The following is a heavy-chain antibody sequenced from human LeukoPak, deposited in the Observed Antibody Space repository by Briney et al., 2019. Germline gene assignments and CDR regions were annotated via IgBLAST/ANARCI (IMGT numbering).Heavy chain of an antibody. CDR2: IYSSGST. J-gene: IGHJ4*02. D-gene: IGHD5-24*01. CDR1: GFTVSSNY. Sequence: PGGSLRLSCAASGFTVSSNYMSWVRQAPGKGLEWVSLIYSSGSTYYADSVKGRFTISRDNSRNTLFLQMNGLTAADTAMYYCTRTFLSGDGYKVGYFDYWGQGTLVTVSS. V-gene: IGHV3-53*01. CDR3: TRTFLSGDGYKVGYFDY.